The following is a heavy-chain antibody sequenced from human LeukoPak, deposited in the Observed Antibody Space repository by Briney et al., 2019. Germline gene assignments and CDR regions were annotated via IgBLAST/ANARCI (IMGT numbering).Heavy chain of an antibody. J-gene: IGHJ4*02. CDR2: VSNIEST. V-gene: IGHV4-59*01. CDR3: ARPPHYYDTSGYSV. CDR1: GDSISSYY. D-gene: IGHD3-22*01. Sequence: SETLSLTCTVSGDSISSYYWSWLRQPPGKRLEWIGYVSNIESTNYNPSLKSRVTISVDTSKNQFSLRLNSVTAADTAVYYCARPPHYYDTSGYSVWGQGTLVTVSS.